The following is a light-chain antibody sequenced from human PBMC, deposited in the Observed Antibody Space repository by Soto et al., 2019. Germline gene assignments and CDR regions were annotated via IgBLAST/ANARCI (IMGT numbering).Light chain of an antibody. Sequence: QSVLTQPPSASGSPGQSVALSCPGTSSDVGGYNYVSWYQQHPGKAPKLMIYEVNKRPSGVPDRFSGSKSGNTASLTVSGLQAEDEADYYCSSYAGSSNVFGTGTKRTVL. J-gene: IGLJ1*01. CDR1: SSDVGGYNY. CDR3: SSYAGSSNV. V-gene: IGLV2-8*01. CDR2: EVN.